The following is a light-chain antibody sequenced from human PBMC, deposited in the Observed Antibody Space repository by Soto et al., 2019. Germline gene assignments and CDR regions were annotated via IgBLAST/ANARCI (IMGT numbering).Light chain of an antibody. CDR3: QQYGSSHVT. V-gene: IGKV3D-15*01. J-gene: IGKJ4*01. CDR1: QTVRDN. CDR2: GAT. Sequence: EVVMTQSPATLSVSPGERATLSCRASQTVRDNLGWYQQKPGQPPRLLIYGATTRATGIPARFSGSGSGTEFTLTISSLQSEDFAVYYCQQYGSSHVTFGGGTKVDIK.